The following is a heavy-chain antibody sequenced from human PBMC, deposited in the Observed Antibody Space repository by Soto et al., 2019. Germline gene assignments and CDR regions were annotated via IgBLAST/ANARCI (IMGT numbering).Heavy chain of an antibody. D-gene: IGHD6-19*01. J-gene: IGHJ4*02. CDR2: IYYSGST. V-gene: IGHV4-30-4*01. CDR3: ARVEGLAGCDY. Sequence: QVQLQESGPGLVKPSQTLSLTCTVSGGFIRSGDYYWSWIRQPPGKGLEWIGNIYYSGSTYYNPSLKRRVTISVDTSRNQFSLKLSSVTAADAAVYYCARVEGLAGCDYWGQGTLVTVSS. CDR1: GGFIRSGDYY.